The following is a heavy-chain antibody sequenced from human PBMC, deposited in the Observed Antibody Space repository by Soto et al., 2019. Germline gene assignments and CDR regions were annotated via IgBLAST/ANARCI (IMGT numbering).Heavy chain of an antibody. Sequence: GGSLRLSCAASGFTFEDYAMHWVRQAPGKGLEWVSGISWNSGSIGYADSVKGRFTISRDNAKNSLYLQMNSLRAEDTALYYCAKVGYGSGSYYFDYWGQGTLVTVSS. V-gene: IGHV3-9*01. CDR2: ISWNSGSI. CDR1: GFTFEDYA. D-gene: IGHD3-10*01. J-gene: IGHJ4*02. CDR3: AKVGYGSGSYYFDY.